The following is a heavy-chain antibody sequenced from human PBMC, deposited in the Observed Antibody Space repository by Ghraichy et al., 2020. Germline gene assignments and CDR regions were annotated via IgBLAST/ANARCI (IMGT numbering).Heavy chain of an antibody. V-gene: IGHV3-30*18. CDR2: ISYDGSNK. CDR1: GFTFSSYG. D-gene: IGHD3-22*01. Sequence: GGSLRLSCAASGFTFSSYGMHWVRQAPGKGLEWVAVISYDGSNKYYADSVKGRFTISRDNSKNTLYLQMNSLRAEDTAVYYCAKDRITMIVVVIMDPDYWGQGTLVTVSS. CDR3: AKDRITMIVVVIMDPDY. J-gene: IGHJ4*02.